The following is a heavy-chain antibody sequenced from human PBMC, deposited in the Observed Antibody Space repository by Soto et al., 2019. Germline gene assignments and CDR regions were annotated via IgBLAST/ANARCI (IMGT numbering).Heavy chain of an antibody. CDR1: GFTFSSYA. Sequence: QVQLVESGGGVVQPGRSLRLSCAASGFTFSSYAMHWVHQAPGKGLEWVAVISYDGSNKYYADSVKGRFTISRDNSKNTLYLQMNSLRAEDTAVYYCARAAYGDYGFDLDYWGQGTLVTVSS. CDR2: ISYDGSNK. J-gene: IGHJ4*02. V-gene: IGHV3-30-3*01. D-gene: IGHD4-17*01. CDR3: ARAAYGDYGFDLDY.